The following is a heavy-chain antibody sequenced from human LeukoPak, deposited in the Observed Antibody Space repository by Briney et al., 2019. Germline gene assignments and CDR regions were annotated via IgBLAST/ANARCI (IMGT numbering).Heavy chain of an antibody. Sequence: GGSLRLSCAASGFTFSDYYISWIRQAPGKGLEWVTYISSSGITIYYAASVKGRFTISRDNAKNSLYLQMNSLRAEDTAVYYCARTPPHDSESLTLFDYWGQGTLVTVSS. D-gene: IGHD1-26*01. CDR3: ARTPPHDSESLTLFDY. V-gene: IGHV3-11*01. J-gene: IGHJ4*02. CDR1: GFTFSDYY. CDR2: ISSSGITI.